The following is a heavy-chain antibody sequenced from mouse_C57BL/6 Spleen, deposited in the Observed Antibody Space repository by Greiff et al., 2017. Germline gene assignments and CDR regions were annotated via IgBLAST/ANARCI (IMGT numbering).Heavy chain of an antibody. CDR2: INPNNGCT. D-gene: IGHD2-3*01. J-gene: IGHJ3*01. V-gene: IGHV1-22*01. Sequence: VQLQQSGPELVKPGASVKMSCKASGYTFTDYNMHWVKQSHGKSLEWIGYINPNNGCTSYNEKFKGQGTLTENKSSSTAYMGLRSLTSVDSAVYYCANDLSSWFAYWGKASLVTVSA. CDR1: GYTFTDYN. CDR3: ANDLSSWFAY.